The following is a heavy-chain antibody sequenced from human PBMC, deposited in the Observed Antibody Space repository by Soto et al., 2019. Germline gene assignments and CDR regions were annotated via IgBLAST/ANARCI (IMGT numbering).Heavy chain of an antibody. CDR1: GFTFSSYS. CDR3: ARVRYCTNGVCYTSDYYGMDV. V-gene: IGHV3-21*01. Sequence: EVQLVESGGGLVKPGGSLRLSCAASGFTFSSYSMNWVRQAPGKGLEWVSSISSSSSYIYYADSVKGRFTISRANAKNSLYLQMNSLRAEDTAVYYCARVRYCTNGVCYTSDYYGMDVWGQGTTVTVSS. D-gene: IGHD2-8*01. J-gene: IGHJ6*02. CDR2: ISSSSSYI.